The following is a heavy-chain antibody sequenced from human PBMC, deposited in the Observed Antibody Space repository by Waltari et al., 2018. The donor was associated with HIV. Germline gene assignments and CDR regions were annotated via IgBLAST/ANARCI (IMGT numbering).Heavy chain of an antibody. J-gene: IGHJ4*02. Sequence: EVQLVESGGGLVQPGGSLRLSCAASGFTFRNHWMTWVRQDPGKVLEWPANINPDGSETYHVDSAKGRFTISRDNAKNSFYLQMNSLRVEDTAVYYCARAGGAWNRFDYWGQGTLVTVSS. V-gene: IGHV3-7*01. D-gene: IGHD1-1*01. CDR3: ARAGGAWNRFDY. CDR2: INPDGSET. CDR1: GFTFRNHW.